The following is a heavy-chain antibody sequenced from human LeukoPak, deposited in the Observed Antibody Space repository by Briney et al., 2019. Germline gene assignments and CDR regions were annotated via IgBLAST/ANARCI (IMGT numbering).Heavy chain of an antibody. Sequence: GGSLRLSCAASRFNFNNYWMSWVRQAPGRGLEWVANIKEDGTVKYYVDSVKGRFIISKDNAKNSQYLQINSLRAEDTAIYYCARIGYRSSSFDYWGQGTLVTVSS. CDR2: IKEDGTVK. CDR3: ARIGYRSSSFDY. CDR1: RFNFNNYW. J-gene: IGHJ4*02. V-gene: IGHV3-7*03. D-gene: IGHD6-6*01.